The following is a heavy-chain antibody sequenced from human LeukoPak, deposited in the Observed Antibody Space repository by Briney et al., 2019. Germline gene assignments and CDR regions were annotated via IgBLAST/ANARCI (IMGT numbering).Heavy chain of an antibody. CDR3: ARDVYYDSGSRIENWLDP. J-gene: IGHJ5*02. Sequence: GGSLRLSCAASGFTFSSYAMSWVRQAPGKGLEWVSAISGSGGRTYYADSVKGRFTISRDNSKNTLYLQVNSLRAEDTAVYYCARDVYYDSGSRIENWLDPWGQGTLVTVSS. CDR1: GFTFSSYA. V-gene: IGHV3-23*01. CDR2: ISGSGGRT. D-gene: IGHD3-10*01.